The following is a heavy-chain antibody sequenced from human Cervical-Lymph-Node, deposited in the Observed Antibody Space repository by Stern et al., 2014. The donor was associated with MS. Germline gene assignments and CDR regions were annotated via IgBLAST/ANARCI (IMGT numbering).Heavy chain of an antibody. D-gene: IGHD3-10*01. Sequence: VQLVESGGGVVQPGRSLSLSCVVSGFTFSTYAMHWVRQAPGKGLEWVAFVSYAGTQSNSTDSVKTRFTISRDNSKNTLYLHMNSLRDEDTAVYFCARGGRGVGLEYWGQGALVTVSS. CDR1: GFTFSTYA. J-gene: IGHJ4*02. CDR2: VSYAGTQS. CDR3: ARGGRGVGLEY. V-gene: IGHV3-30-3*01.